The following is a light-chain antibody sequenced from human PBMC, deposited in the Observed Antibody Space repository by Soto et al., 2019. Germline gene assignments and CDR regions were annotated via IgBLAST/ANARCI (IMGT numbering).Light chain of an antibody. CDR2: ATS. CDR1: QSIRASY. V-gene: IGKV3-20*01. J-gene: IGKJ2*01. CDR3: QVHAASPPYT. Sequence: ELVLTQSPGTLSLSSGDRATLSCRASQSIRASYLAWYQHKPGQSPRLLIYATSSRTTGIPDRFSGSGSGTDFTLTISRLEPEDFAVYYCQVHAASPPYTFGLGTKLEI.